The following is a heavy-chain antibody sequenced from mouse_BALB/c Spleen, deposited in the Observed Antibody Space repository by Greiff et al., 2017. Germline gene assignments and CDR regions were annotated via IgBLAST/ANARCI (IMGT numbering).Heavy chain of an antibody. CDR2: ISTYYGDA. V-gene: IGHV1S137*01. D-gene: IGHD6-1*01. CDR3: ARGGLHYFDY. CDR1: GYTFTDYA. J-gene: IGHJ2*01. Sequence: QVQLQQSGAELVRPGVSVKISCKGSGYTFTDYAMHWVKQSHAKSLEWIGVISTYYGDASYNQKFKGKATMTVDKSSSTAYMELARLTSEDSAIYYGARGGLHYFDYWGQGTTLTVSS.